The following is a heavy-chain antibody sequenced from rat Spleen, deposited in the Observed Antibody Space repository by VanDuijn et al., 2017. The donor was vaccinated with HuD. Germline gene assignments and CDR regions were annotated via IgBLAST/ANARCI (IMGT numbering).Heavy chain of an antibody. CDR1: GFTFSDYG. Sequence: EVQLVESGGGLVQPGKSLKLSCAASGFTFSDYGMAWVRQAPTKGLEWVATISYDGSTTYYRDSMKGRFTISRDNAKSTLYLQMDSLRSEDTATYYCARHGYGGYSGPFAYWGQGTLVTVSS. V-gene: IGHV5-29*01. CDR3: ARHGYGGYSGPFAY. CDR2: ISYDGSTT. J-gene: IGHJ3*01. D-gene: IGHD1-11*01.